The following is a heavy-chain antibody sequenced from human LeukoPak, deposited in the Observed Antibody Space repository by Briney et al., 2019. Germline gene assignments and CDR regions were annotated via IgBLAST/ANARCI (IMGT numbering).Heavy chain of an antibody. CDR2: INHSGST. D-gene: IGHD1-1*01. Sequence: PETLSLTCAVYGGSFSGYYWSWIRQPPGKGLEWIGEINHSGSTNYNPSLKSLVTISVDTSKNQFSLKLSSVTAADTAVYYCARGLYNWNDDWFDPWGQGTLVTVSS. CDR1: GGSFSGYY. CDR3: ARGLYNWNDDWFDP. V-gene: IGHV4-34*01. J-gene: IGHJ5*02.